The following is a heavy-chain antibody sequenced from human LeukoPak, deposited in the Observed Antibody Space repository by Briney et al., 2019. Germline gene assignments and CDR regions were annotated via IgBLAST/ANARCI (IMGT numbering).Heavy chain of an antibody. CDR1: GGSISSGDYY. D-gene: IGHD3-22*01. Sequence: SETLSLTCTVSGGSISSGDYYWSWIRQPPGKGLEWIAYMYFSGSTYYNPSLKSRVTMSADTSKNQLSLKLSSVTAADTAVYYCARPYYYDSRIDPWGQGILVTVSS. J-gene: IGHJ5*02. CDR3: ARPYYYDSRIDP. CDR2: MYFSGST. V-gene: IGHV4-30-4*01.